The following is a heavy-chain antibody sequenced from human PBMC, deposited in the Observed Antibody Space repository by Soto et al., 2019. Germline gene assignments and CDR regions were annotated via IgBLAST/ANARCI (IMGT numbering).Heavy chain of an antibody. CDR1: GFTVSSKY. CDR2: IYTGTTT. CDR3: ARVGAVAAVDF. Sequence: EVQLVESGGGLIQPGGSLRLSCAASGFTVSSKYMSWVRQAPGKGLEWVSIIYTGTTTYYADSVKGRFTISRDNSKNPLSLQMNNLRAEDTALYYCARVGAVAAVDFWGQGTLVAVSS. J-gene: IGHJ4*02. V-gene: IGHV3-53*01. D-gene: IGHD6-19*01.